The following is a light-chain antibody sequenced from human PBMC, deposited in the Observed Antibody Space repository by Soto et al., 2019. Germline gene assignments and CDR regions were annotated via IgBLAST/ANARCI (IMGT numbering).Light chain of an antibody. CDR1: QSVSSSY. CDR3: PQFDGWMWT. V-gene: IGKV3-20*01. Sequence: EIVITQSPATLSVSPGERATLSCRASQSVSSSYLAWYPQKPGQAPRLIIYDASTRDTGIQDRFIGSGAGTEFTRTISRLEPEDVSVYCCPQFDGWMWTFGPGTKVDNK. J-gene: IGKJ1*01. CDR2: DAS.